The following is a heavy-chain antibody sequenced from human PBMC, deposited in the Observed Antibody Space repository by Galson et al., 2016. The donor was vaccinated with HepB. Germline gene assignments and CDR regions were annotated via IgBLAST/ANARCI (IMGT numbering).Heavy chain of an antibody. CDR3: ARSGQNNYYCVDG. Sequence: QSGAEVKKPGESLKISCKGSGYRFTSYWIGWVRQMPGKGLEWMGIIYPGDSDIKYSPSFQGQVTISADKSIRTAYLQWSSLKASDAAMSYCARSGQNNYYCVDGWGQGTPVTVSS. D-gene: IGHD3-10*01. CDR2: IYPGDSDI. CDR1: GYRFTSYW. V-gene: IGHV5-51*03. J-gene: IGHJ6*02.